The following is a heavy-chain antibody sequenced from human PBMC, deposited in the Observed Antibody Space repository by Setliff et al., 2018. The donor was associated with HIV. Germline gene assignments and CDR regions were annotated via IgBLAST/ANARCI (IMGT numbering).Heavy chain of an antibody. CDR2: INVGKGDT. D-gene: IGHD3-10*01. CDR3: ARGALLAVFDFDH. J-gene: IGHJ4*01. CDR1: GYTFTTYS. V-gene: IGHV1-3*01. Sequence: ASVMVSCKAFGYTFTTYSLHWVRQAPGQSLEWMGWINVGKGDTKYSQEFQGRISITTDTSASTGHMELSSLRSDDTAVYFCARGALLAVFDFDHWGHGTLVTVSS.